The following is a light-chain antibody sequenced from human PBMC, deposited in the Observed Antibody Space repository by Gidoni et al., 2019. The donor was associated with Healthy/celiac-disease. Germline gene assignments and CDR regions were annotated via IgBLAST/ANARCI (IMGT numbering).Light chain of an antibody. CDR2: RNN. Sequence: SVLPQPPSAPGTPGQGVTISCSGSSPNIGSNYVYWYQQLPGPAPKLLIYRNNHRPSGVPDRFSGSKSGTSASLAISGLRSEDEADYYCAAWEDSLSGPVFGGGTKLTVL. J-gene: IGLJ3*02. CDR3: AAWEDSLSGPV. CDR1: SPNIGSNY. V-gene: IGLV1-47*01.